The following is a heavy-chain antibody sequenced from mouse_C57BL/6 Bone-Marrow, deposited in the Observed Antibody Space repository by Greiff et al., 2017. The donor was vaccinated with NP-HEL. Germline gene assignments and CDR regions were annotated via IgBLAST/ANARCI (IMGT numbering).Heavy chain of an antibody. CDR1: GYTFTSYW. V-gene: IGHV1-52*01. Sequence: QVQLQQPGAELVRPGSSVKLSCKASGYTFTSYWMHWVKQRPIQGLEWIGNIYPSDSETHYNQKFKDKATLTVDKSSSTAYMQLISLTSEDSAVYYCARRGSDYVRWYFNVWGTGTTVTVSS. CDR3: ARRGSDYVRWYFNV. D-gene: IGHD3-1*01. CDR2: IYPSDSET. J-gene: IGHJ1*03.